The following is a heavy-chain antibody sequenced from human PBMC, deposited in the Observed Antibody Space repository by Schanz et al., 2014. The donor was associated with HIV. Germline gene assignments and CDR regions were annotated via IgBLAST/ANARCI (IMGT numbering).Heavy chain of an antibody. D-gene: IGHD5-12*01. J-gene: IGHJ3*02. V-gene: IGHV3-33*08. Sequence: QVLLVESGGGVVQPGRSLRLSCAASGFTFSTYSMHWVRRAPGKGLEWGAVIWYDGTNKYYADSVKGRFTISRDNAKNSLYLQMNSLRAEDTAVYYCARVSGYNSPDAFDIWGQGTMVTVSS. CDR3: ARVSGYNSPDAFDI. CDR1: GFTFSTYS. CDR2: IWYDGTNK.